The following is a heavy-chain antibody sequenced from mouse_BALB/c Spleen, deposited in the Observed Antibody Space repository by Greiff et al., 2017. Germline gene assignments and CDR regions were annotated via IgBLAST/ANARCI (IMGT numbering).Heavy chain of an antibody. CDR2: IWGGGST. CDR3: ARHYYYGSSYAMDY. Sequence: VQLVESGPGLVAPSQSLSITCTVSGFSLSRYSVHWVRQPPGKGLEWLGMIWGGGSTDYNSALKSRLSISKDNSKSQVFLKRNSLQTDDTAMYYCARHYYYGSSYAMDYWGQGTSVTVSS. CDR1: GFSLSRYS. V-gene: IGHV2-6-4*01. D-gene: IGHD1-1*01. J-gene: IGHJ4*01.